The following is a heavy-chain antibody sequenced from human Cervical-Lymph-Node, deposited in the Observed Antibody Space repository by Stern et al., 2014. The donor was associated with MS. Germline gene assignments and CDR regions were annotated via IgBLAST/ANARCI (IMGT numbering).Heavy chain of an antibody. CDR2: INPSGGCT. Sequence: EQLVESGAEVKKPGASVKVSCKASGYTFTSYYMHWVRQAPGQGLEWMGIINPSGGCTSSAQTYHGRVTMTRDTSTSTVYMELSSLRSEDTAVYYCARVTDGYNFGWGQGTLVTVSS. D-gene: IGHD5-24*01. CDR3: ARVTDGYNFG. V-gene: IGHV1-46*01. J-gene: IGHJ4*02. CDR1: GYTFTSYY.